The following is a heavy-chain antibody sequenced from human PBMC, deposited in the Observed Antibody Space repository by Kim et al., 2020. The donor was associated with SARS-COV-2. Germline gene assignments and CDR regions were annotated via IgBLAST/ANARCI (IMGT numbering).Heavy chain of an antibody. CDR2: ISGSGGST. J-gene: IGHJ4*02. D-gene: IGHD3-22*01. Sequence: GGSLRLSCAASGFTFSSYAMSWVRQAPGKGLEWVSAISGSGGSTYYADSMKGRFTISRDNSKNTLYLQMNSLRAEDTAVYYCATVPYYYDSSGYWGQGTLVTVSS. CDR1: GFTFSSYA. V-gene: IGHV3-23*01. CDR3: ATVPYYYDSSGY.